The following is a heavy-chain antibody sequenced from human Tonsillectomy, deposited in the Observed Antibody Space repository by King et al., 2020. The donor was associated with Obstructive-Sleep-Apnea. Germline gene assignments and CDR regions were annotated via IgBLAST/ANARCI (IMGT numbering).Heavy chain of an antibody. Sequence: VQLVESGGGVVQPGRSLRLSCAASGFTFSRFGMHWVRQGPGKRLEWVAVSSYNGVIKDYAASVKGRFTVSRANSKDTLYPQMRSLRGEDSAVYYCVKEMEELVRYNWFDPWGQGTLVTVSS. D-gene: IGHD2-8*02. J-gene: IGHJ5*02. CDR3: VKEMEELVRYNWFDP. CDR1: GFTFSRFG. CDR2: SSYNGVIK. V-gene: IGHV3-30*18.